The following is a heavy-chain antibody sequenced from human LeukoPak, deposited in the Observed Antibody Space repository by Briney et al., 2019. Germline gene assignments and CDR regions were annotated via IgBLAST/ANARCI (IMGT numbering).Heavy chain of an antibody. CDR3: ARGLVLATDDAFDI. D-gene: IGHD5-12*01. CDR2: IWDTEVT. Sequence: SETLSLTCTVSGGSIRSYFWSWLRQPPGKGLEWIGYIWDTEVTDYNPSLKSRVTISLDTSKNHFSLKLRSVTAADTALYFCARGLVLATDDAFDIWGQGTLVTVSS. J-gene: IGHJ3*02. V-gene: IGHV4-59*01. CDR1: GGSIRSYF.